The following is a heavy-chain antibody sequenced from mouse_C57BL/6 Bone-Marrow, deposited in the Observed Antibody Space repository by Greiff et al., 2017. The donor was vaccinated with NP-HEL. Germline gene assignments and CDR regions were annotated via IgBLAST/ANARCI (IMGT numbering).Heavy chain of an antibody. CDR3: AVYYGSSWSDWYFDV. CDR2: IDPEDGET. Sequence: EVQRVESGAELVKPGASVKLSCTASGFNIKDYYMHWVKQRTEQGLEWIGRIDPEDGETKYAPKFQGKATITADTSSNTAYLQLSSLTSEDTAVYYGAVYYGSSWSDWYFDVWGTGTTVTVSS. J-gene: IGHJ1*03. D-gene: IGHD1-1*01. CDR1: GFNIKDYY. V-gene: IGHV14-2*01.